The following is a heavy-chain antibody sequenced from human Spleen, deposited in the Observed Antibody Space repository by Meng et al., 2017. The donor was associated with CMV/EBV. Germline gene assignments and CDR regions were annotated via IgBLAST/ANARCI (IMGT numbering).Heavy chain of an antibody. J-gene: IGHJ4*02. V-gene: IGHV1-2*02. D-gene: IGHD2-2*01. CDR2: INPNSGGT. CDR1: GYTFTGYY. Sequence: ASVKVSCKASGYTFTGYYMHWVRQAPGQGLEWMGWINPNSGGTNYAQKFQGRVTMTRDTSISTAYMELSRLRSDDTAVYYCARLGYCSSTSCSAFDYWGQGTLVTVS. CDR3: ARLGYCSSTSCSAFDY.